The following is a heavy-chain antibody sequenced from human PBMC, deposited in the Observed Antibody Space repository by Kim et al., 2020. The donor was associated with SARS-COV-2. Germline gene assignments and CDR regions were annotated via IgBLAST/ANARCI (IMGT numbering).Heavy chain of an antibody. CDR1: GGSISSSNW. CDR3: TTLTYYDFWSGYLYYYYMDV. CDR2: IYHSGST. Sequence: SETLSLTCAVSGGSISSSNWWSWVRQPPGKGLEWIGEIYHSGSTNYNPSLKSRVTISVDKSKNQFSLKLSSVTAADTAVYYCTTLTYYDFWSGYLYYYYMDVWGKGTTVTVSS. V-gene: IGHV4-4*02. J-gene: IGHJ6*03. D-gene: IGHD3-3*01.